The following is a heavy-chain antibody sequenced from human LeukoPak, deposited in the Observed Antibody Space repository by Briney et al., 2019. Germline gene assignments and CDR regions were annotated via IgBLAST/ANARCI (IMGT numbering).Heavy chain of an antibody. Sequence: ASVKVSCKASGYTFTGYYMHWVRQAPAQGRAWMGRINPNSGGTNYAQRLQGRATMTRDTHISTAYMEPSGLRSDDTPVCYWAREDRENWNYLSPEAFDIWGQGTMVTVSS. J-gene: IGHJ3*02. CDR3: AREDRENWNYLSPEAFDI. V-gene: IGHV1-2*06. CDR1: GYTFTGYY. D-gene: IGHD1-7*01. CDR2: INPNSGGT.